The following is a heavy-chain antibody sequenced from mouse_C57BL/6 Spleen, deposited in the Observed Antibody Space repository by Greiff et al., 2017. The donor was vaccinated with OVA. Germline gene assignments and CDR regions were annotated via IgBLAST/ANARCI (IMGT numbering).Heavy chain of an antibody. J-gene: IGHJ1*03. Sequence: EVQLVESGPGMVKPSQSLSLTCTVTGYSITSGYDWHWIRHFPGNKLEWMGYISYSGSTNYNPSLKSRISITHDTSKNHFFLKLNSVTTEDTATYYCAREGYYYGSGGWYFDVWGTGTTVTVSS. CDR1: GYSITSGYD. CDR2: ISYSGST. V-gene: IGHV3-1*01. D-gene: IGHD1-1*01. CDR3: AREGYYYGSGGWYFDV.